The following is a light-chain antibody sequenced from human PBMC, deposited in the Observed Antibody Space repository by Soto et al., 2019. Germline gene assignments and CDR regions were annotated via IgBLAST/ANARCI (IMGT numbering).Light chain of an antibody. CDR3: AAWDDSLSRAV. Sequence: QSVLTQPPLASGTPGQTVTISCSGSSSNIGGNYVYWYQQLPGTAPKLLIYSNNHRPSGVPDRFSGSKSGTSASLAISGLRSEDEAHYYCAAWDDSLSRAVFGGGTQLTVL. CDR1: SSNIGGNY. V-gene: IGLV1-47*02. J-gene: IGLJ7*01. CDR2: SNN.